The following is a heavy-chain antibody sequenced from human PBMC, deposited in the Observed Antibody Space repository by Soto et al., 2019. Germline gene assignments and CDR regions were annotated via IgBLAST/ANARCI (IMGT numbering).Heavy chain of an antibody. CDR3: ARYLHGIHGPDY. CDR1: GFTFSSYG. D-gene: IGHD3-3*02. CDR2: IWYDGSNK. V-gene: IGHV3-33*01. J-gene: IGHJ4*02. Sequence: QVQLAEAGGGVVQPGRSLRLSCAASGFTFSSYGMHWVRQAPGKGLEWVAVIWYDGSNKYYADSVKGRFTISRDNSKNTRYLQMNSLRAEDTAVYYCARYLHGIHGPDYWGQGTLVTVSS.